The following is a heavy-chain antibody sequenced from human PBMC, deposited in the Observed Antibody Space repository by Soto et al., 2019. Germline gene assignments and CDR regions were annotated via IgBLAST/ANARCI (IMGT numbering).Heavy chain of an antibody. CDR3: ARTYSSSWNYLDY. CDR2: ISFDGSLK. J-gene: IGHJ4*02. D-gene: IGHD6-13*01. CDR1: GFTFDSHT. Sequence: QVQLVESGGGVVQPGRSLRLSCTASGFTFDSHTMHWVRQSPGKGLEWVALISFDGSLKYDSDSVKGRSSISRDNSKNTVFLEMNSLRPEDTAVYYCARTYSSSWNYLDYWGQGVQVIVSS. V-gene: IGHV3-30*04.